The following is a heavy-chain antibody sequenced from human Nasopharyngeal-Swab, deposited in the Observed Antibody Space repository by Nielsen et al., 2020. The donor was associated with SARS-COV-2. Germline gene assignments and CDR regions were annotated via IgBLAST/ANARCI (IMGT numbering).Heavy chain of an antibody. J-gene: IGHJ4*02. D-gene: IGHD3-10*01. CDR1: GLTFSSYA. CDR2: INSGGTTT. CDR3: ASYGAGSYYSTGVYY. Sequence: GGSLRLSCAASGLTFSSYAMSWVRQAPGEGLEWVSGINSGGTTTFYADIVKGRLTISRDNSKNTLYLQLNSLKVEDTAVYYCASYGAGSYYSTGVYYWGQGTRVIVSS. V-gene: IGHV3-23*01.